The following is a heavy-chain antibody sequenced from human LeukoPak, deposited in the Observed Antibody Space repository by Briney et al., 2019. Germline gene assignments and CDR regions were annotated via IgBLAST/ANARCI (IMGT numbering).Heavy chain of an antibody. CDR2: ISGSGGST. V-gene: IGHV3-23*01. Sequence: GGSLRLSCAASGFTFSSYSMNWVRQAPGKGLEWVSVISGSGGSTSYADSVKGRFTISRDNSKNTVYLQMNSLRAEDTAVYYCAKVRRYDTSYYYYYMDVWGKGTTVTVSS. CDR3: AKVRRYDTSYYYYYMDV. CDR1: GFTFSSYS. D-gene: IGHD1-14*01. J-gene: IGHJ6*03.